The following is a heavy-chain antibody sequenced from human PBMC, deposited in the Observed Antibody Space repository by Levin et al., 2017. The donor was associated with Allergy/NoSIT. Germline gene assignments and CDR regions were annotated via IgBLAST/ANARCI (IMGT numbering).Heavy chain of an antibody. J-gene: IGHJ4*02. Sequence: GASVKVSCKASGYSFINYGISWVRRAPGQGLECVGWISPDTGNTNYAQKFQGRVTMTTDISTSTAYMELRSLRSDDTAVYYCAALLHGTFDYWGQGTLVTVSS. D-gene: IGHD1-1*01. CDR2: ISPDTGNT. CDR1: GYSFINYG. V-gene: IGHV1-18*01. CDR3: AALLHGTFDY.